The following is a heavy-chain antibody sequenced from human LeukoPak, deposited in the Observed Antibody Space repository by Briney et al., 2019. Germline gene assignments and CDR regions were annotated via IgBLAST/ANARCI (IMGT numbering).Heavy chain of an antibody. Sequence: GGALRLSWSASGLPFSTHWMHWGRQAPGKGLGLVAHINSDGTTTSTAHSAKGRFLISRDNAKNTLHLQMNSLRAEATAVYYCARDVYCGGDCYSADYMDVWGKGTTVTISS. J-gene: IGHJ6*03. CDR2: INSDGTTT. D-gene: IGHD2-21*02. CDR3: ARDVYCGGDCYSADYMDV. V-gene: IGHV3-74*01. CDR1: GLPFSTHW.